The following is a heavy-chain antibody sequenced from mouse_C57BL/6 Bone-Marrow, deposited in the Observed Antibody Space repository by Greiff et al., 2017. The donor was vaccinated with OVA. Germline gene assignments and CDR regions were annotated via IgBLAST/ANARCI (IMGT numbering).Heavy chain of an antibody. CDR3: ARSGMVEGFAY. CDR1: GYTFTSSG. CDR2: IYPRSGNP. D-gene: IGHD2-10*02. J-gene: IGHJ3*01. Sequence: QVQLQQSGAELARPGASVKLSCKASGYTFTSSGISWVKQSTGKGLEWIGEIYPRSGNPYYNEKFKGKATLTADKSSSTAYMELRSRTSEDSAVYDCARSGMVEGFAYWGQGTLVTVSA. V-gene: IGHV1-81*01.